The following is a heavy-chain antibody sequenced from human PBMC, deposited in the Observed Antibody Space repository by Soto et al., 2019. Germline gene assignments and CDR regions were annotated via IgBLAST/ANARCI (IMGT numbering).Heavy chain of an antibody. Sequence: GGSLRLSCSASGFTFSSYWLNWVRQAPGKGLEWVGRIKSKTDGGTTDYAAPVKGRFTISRDDSKNTLYLEMNSLKTEDTAVYYCTTAHYCGSGSICYYFEYWGQGTLVTVSS. CDR3: TTAHYCGSGSICYYFEY. V-gene: IGHV3-15*07. CDR1: GFTFSSYW. D-gene: IGHD3-10*01. CDR2: IKSKTDGGTT. J-gene: IGHJ4*02.